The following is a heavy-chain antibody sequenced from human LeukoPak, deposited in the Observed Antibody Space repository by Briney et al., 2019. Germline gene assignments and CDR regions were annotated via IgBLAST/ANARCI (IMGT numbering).Heavy chain of an antibody. Sequence: GGSLRLSCAASGFTFSTFAMIWVRQAPGKGLEWVAVISYDGSNKYYADSVKGRFTISRDNSKNTLYLQMNSLRAEDTAVYYCARGSRGNIAAAGHFDYWGQGTLVTVSS. CDR2: ISYDGSNK. CDR1: GFTFSTFA. J-gene: IGHJ4*02. V-gene: IGHV3-30*03. D-gene: IGHD6-13*01. CDR3: ARGSRGNIAAAGHFDY.